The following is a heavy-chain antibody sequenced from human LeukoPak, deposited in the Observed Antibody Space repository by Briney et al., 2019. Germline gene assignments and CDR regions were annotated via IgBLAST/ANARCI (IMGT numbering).Heavy chain of an antibody. CDR2: ICAYNGNT. Sequence: ASVKVSCKASGYTFTSYGISWVRQGPGQGLEWMGWICAYNGNTNYAQKLQGRVTMTTDTSTSTGYMGLRSLRSDDTAVYYCARDSGTYYYGSGSYYSVGIFDYWGQATLVTVSS. CDR1: GYTFTSYG. V-gene: IGHV1-18*01. D-gene: IGHD3-10*01. J-gene: IGHJ4*02. CDR3: ARDSGTYYYGSGSYYSVGIFDY.